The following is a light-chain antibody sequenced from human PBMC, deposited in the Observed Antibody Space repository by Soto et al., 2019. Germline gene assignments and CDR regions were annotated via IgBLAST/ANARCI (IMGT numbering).Light chain of an antibody. Sequence: EIVMTQSPATLSVSPVEIATLSFSSSQSVSSNLAWYQQKPGQAPRLLIYGASTRATGIPARFSGSGSGTEFTLTISSLQSEDFAVYYCQQYNNWPRITFGQGTRLEIK. CDR2: GAS. J-gene: IGKJ5*01. CDR1: QSVSSN. V-gene: IGKV3-15*01. CDR3: QQYNNWPRIT.